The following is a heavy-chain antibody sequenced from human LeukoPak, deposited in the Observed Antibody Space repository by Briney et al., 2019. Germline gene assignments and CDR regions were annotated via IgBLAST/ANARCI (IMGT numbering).Heavy chain of an antibody. D-gene: IGHD3-10*01. V-gene: IGHV1-2*02. CDR2: INPNSGGT. J-gene: IGHJ4*02. Sequence: ASVKVSCKASGYTFTSYGISWVRQAPGQGLEWMGWINPNSGGTNYAQKFQGRVTMTRDTSISTAYMELNRLTSDDTAVYHCARVDRGITMVRGVITAGGDYWGQGTLVTVSS. CDR3: ARVDRGITMVRGVITAGGDY. CDR1: GYTFTSYG.